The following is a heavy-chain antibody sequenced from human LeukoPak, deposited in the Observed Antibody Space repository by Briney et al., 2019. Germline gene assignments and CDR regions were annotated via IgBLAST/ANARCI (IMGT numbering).Heavy chain of an antibody. CDR1: GFTFSNYW. CDR2: INQDGSEE. Sequence: GGSLRLSCAASGFTFSNYWMTWIRQAPGKGLEWVAHINQDGSEEHYMDSAKARFTISRDNAKNSLSLQMNSLRAEDTAVYYCVRDGGVGGYDLLDYWGQGTLVTVSS. J-gene: IGHJ4*02. CDR3: VRDGGVGGYDLLDY. V-gene: IGHV3-7*01. D-gene: IGHD5-12*01.